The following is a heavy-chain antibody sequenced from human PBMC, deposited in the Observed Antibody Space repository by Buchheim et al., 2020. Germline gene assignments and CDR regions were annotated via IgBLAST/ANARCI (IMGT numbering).Heavy chain of an antibody. CDR3: ARHRGAAAGTSPGY. D-gene: IGHD6-13*01. CDR2: INPSGAGT. CDR1: GYTFTSYY. V-gene: IGHV1-46*01. J-gene: IGHJ4*02. Sequence: QVQLVQSGAEVKKPGASVKVSCKASGYTFTSYYVHWVRQAPGQGLEWMGIINPSGAGTSYSQKLQGRVTMTRDTSTSTVYMELSGLRSEDTAVYYCARHRGAAAGTSPGYWGQGTL.